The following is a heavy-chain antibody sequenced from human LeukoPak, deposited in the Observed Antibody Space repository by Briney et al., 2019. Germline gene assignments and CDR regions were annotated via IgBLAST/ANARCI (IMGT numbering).Heavy chain of an antibody. CDR3: ARDPHVYSSSSNWFDP. CDR1: GVTFSRYE. Sequence: PGGSLRLSCAASGVTFSRYEMNWVRQAPGKGLEWVSYISSSGSTIYYADSVKGRFTISRDNAKNSLYLQMNSLRAEDTAVYYCARDPHVYSSSSNWFDPWGQGTLVTVSS. D-gene: IGHD6-13*01. CDR2: ISSSGSTI. V-gene: IGHV3-48*03. J-gene: IGHJ5*02.